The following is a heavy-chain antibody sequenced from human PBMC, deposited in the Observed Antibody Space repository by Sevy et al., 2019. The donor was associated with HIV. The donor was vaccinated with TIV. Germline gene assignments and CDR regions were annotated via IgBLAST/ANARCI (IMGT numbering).Heavy chain of an antibody. J-gene: IGHJ4*02. CDR2: ISWDGGST. CDR3: EKDATGIAVAGIDY. D-gene: IGHD6-19*01. CDR1: GFTFDDYT. Sequence: GGSLRLSCAASGFTFDDYTMHWVRQAPGKGLEWVSLISWDGGSTYYADSVKGRFTISRDNSKNSLYLQMNSLRTEDTALYYCEKDATGIAVAGIDYWGQGTLVTVSS. V-gene: IGHV3-43*01.